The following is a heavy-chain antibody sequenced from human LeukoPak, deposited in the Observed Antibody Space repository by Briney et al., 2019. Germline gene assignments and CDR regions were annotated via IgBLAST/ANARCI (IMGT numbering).Heavy chain of an antibody. D-gene: IGHD1-26*01. CDR1: GGSISSGGYY. J-gene: IGHJ4*02. CDR2: IYYSGST. Sequence: SETLSLTYTVSGGSISSGGYYWSWIRQHPGKGLEWIGYIYYSGSTYYNPSLKSRVTISVDTSKNQFSLKLSSVTAADTAVYYCARSAQMGSGSYRPGSIYDYWGQGTLVTVSS. CDR3: ARSAQMGSGSYRPGSIYDY. V-gene: IGHV4-31*03.